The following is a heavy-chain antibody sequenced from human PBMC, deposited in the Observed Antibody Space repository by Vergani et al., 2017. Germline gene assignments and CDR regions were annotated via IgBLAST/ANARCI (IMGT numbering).Heavy chain of an antibody. CDR2: IYPGDSDT. CDR3: ARRGMVYENWFDP. D-gene: IGHD2-8*01. CDR1: GYSFTSYW. J-gene: IGHJ5*02. Sequence: EVPLVQSGAEVKKPGESLKISCTGSGYSFTSYWIGWVRQMPGKGLEWMWIIYPGDSDTRYRPSFQGQVTISADKSISTAYLQWSSLKASDTAMYYCARRGMVYENWFDPGGQGTLVTVSS. V-gene: IGHV5-51*03.